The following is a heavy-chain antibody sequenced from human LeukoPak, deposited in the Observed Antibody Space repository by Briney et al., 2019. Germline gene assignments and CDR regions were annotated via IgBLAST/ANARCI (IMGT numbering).Heavy chain of an antibody. D-gene: IGHD3-3*01. CDR1: GYRFNNYW. Sequence: GESLKISCKGSGYRFNNYWIAWVRQMPGKGLEYMGIIYPGESDTRYSPSFQGQVTISADKSISTAYLQWSSLKASDTAMYYCARRDDFWSGYAFDYWGQGTLVTVSS. CDR2: IYPGESDT. V-gene: IGHV5-51*01. J-gene: IGHJ4*02. CDR3: ARRDDFWSGYAFDY.